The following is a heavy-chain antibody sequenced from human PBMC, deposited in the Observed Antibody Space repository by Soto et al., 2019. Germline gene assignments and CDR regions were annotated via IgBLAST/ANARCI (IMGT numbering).Heavy chain of an antibody. CDR1: GFSLSTSGMC. CDR3: ARIRYYYDSSGYYQKTYDY. CDR2: IDWDDDK. V-gene: IGHV2-70*01. D-gene: IGHD3-22*01. J-gene: IGHJ4*02. Sequence: SGPTLVNPTQTLTLSCTFSGFSLSTSGMCVSWIRHPPGKALEWLALIDWDDDKYYSTSLKTRLTISKDTSKNQVVLTMTNMDPVDTATYYCARIRYYYDSSGYYQKTYDYWGQGTLVTVSS.